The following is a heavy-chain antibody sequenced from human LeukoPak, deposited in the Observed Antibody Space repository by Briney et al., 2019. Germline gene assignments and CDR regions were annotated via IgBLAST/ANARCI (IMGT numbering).Heavy chain of an antibody. Sequence: GASVKVSCKASGGTFSSYAISWVRQAPGQGLEWMGGIIPIFGTANYAQKLQGRVTMTTDTSTSTAYMELRSLRSDDTAVYYCALLGGDSVDYWGQGTLVTVSS. CDR1: GGTFSSYA. V-gene: IGHV1-69*05. D-gene: IGHD2-21*02. CDR2: IIPIFGTA. CDR3: ALLGGDSVDY. J-gene: IGHJ4*02.